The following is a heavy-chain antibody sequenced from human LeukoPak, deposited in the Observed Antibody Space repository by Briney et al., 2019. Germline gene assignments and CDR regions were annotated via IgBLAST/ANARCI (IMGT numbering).Heavy chain of an antibody. J-gene: IGHJ4*02. CDR2: IIPIFGTA. V-gene: IGHV1-69*13. D-gene: IGHD2-15*01. Sequence: SVKVSCKASGGTFSSYAISWVRQAPGQGLEWMGGIIPIFGTANYAQKFQGRVTITADESTSTAYMELSSLRSEDTAVYYCATGRVGNHIVVVVADYWGQGTLVTVSS. CDR3: ATGRVGNHIVVVVADY. CDR1: GGTFSSYA.